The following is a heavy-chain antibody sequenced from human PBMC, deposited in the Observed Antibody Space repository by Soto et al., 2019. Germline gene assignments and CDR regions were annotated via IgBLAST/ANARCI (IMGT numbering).Heavy chain of an antibody. CDR3: ARGAYYDYVWGSENWYDP. V-gene: IGHV3-11*06. J-gene: IGHJ5*02. CDR2: ISSSSSYI. D-gene: IGHD3-16*01. CDR1: GFTFSDYY. Sequence: GGSLRLSCAASGFTFSDYYMSWIRQAPGKGLEWVSSISSSSSYIYYADSVKGRFTISRDNAKNSLYLQMNSLRAEDTAVYYCARGAYYDYVWGSENWYDPWGQGTLVTVSS.